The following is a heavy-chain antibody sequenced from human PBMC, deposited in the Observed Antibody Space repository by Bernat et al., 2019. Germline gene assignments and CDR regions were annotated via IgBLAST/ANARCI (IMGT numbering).Heavy chain of an antibody. CDR1: GYTFTGYY. Sequence: QVQLVQSGAEVKKPGASVKVSCKASGYTFTGYYMHWVRQVPGQGLEWMGWINPNSGGTNYAQKFQGWVTMTRDTSISTAYMELSRLRSDDTAVYYCAREVVVPAATSDYYYYGMDVWGQGTTVTVSS. D-gene: IGHD2-2*01. CDR2: INPNSGGT. J-gene: IGHJ6*02. CDR3: AREVVVPAATSDYYYYGMDV. V-gene: IGHV1-2*04.